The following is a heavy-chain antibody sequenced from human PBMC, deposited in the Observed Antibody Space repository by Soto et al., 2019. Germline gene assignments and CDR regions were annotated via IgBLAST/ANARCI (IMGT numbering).Heavy chain of an antibody. V-gene: IGHV1-46*01. J-gene: IGHJ4*02. CDR3: ARGDYYGSGHYFDY. D-gene: IGHD3-10*01. CDR1: GYTFTSYY. CDR2: INPSGGST. Sequence: QVQLVQSGAEVKKPGASVKLSCKASGYTFTSYYLHWVRQAPGQGLEWMGTINPSGGSTNYAQKCQGRVTMTRDTSTSTVYLYLNSLRSEDTAVYYCARGDYYGSGHYFDYWGQGTLANVSS.